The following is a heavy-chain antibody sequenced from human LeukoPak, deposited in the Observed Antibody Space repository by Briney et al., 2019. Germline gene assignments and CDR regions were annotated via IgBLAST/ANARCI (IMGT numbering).Heavy chain of an antibody. CDR3: ARTVYDLRGQGLVPGIDS. V-gene: IGHV3-48*03. CDR1: GFTFRTYE. J-gene: IGHJ4*02. D-gene: IGHD6-19*01. Sequence: GGSLRLSCAASGFTFRTYEMNWVRQAPGKGLEWVSYIGTIISTTYYADSVKGRFTVSRDDAKSSLYLQMSSLRAEDTAVYYCARTVYDLRGQGLVPGIDSWGQGTLVTVSS. CDR2: IGTIISTT.